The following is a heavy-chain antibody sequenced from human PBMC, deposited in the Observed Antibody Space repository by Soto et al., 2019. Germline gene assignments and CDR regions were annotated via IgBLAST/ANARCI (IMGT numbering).Heavy chain of an antibody. Sequence: GGSLRLSCAASGFTFSSYAMSWVRQAPGKGLEWVSAISGSGGSTYYADSVKGRFTISRDNSKNTLYLQMNSLRAEDTAVYYCARGWCDYYYYYMDVWGKGTTVTVSS. CDR3: ARGWCDYYYYYMDV. J-gene: IGHJ6*03. V-gene: IGHV3-23*01. CDR1: GFTFSSYA. CDR2: ISGSGGST. D-gene: IGHD2-8*01.